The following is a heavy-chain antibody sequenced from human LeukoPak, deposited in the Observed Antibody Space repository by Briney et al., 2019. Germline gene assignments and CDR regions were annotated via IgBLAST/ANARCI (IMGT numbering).Heavy chain of an antibody. V-gene: IGHV1-18*01. CDR3: ARVGRISRGFGDSDAFDI. J-gene: IGHJ3*02. CDR2: ISAYNGNT. Sequence: ASVKVSCKASGYTFTSYGISWVRQAPGQGLEWMGWISAYNGNTNYAQKLQGRVTMITDTSTSTAYMELRSLRSDDTAVYYCARVGRISRGFGDSDAFDIWGQGTMVTVSS. D-gene: IGHD3-10*01. CDR1: GYTFTSYG.